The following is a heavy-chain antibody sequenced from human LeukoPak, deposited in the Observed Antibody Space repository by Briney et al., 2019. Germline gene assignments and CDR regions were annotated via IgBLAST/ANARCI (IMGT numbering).Heavy chain of an antibody. CDR2: ISGSGGTT. V-gene: IGHV3-23*01. J-gene: IGHJ4*02. CDR3: AKIAEASESYFTSPFDF. CDR1: GFTFSNYA. D-gene: IGHD3-10*01. Sequence: PGGSLRLSCAASGFTFSNYALTWVRQAPAKGLEWVSVISGSGGTTYFADSVKGRLTISRDSARHTLYLQMNGLRAEDTAVYYCAKIAEASESYFTSPFDFWGQGTLVTVSS.